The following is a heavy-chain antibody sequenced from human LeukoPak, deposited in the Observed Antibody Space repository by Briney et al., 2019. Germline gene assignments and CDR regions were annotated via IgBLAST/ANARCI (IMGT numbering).Heavy chain of an antibody. Sequence: SGGSLRLSCAASGFTFSSYAMSWVRQAPGKGLEWVSAISGSGGSTYYADSVKGRFAISRDNSKNTLYLQMNSLRAEDTAVYYCAKDLLIRTARAPRGNAFDIWGQGTMVTVSS. D-gene: IGHD3-10*01. CDR1: GFTFSSYA. CDR2: ISGSGGST. J-gene: IGHJ3*02. V-gene: IGHV3-23*01. CDR3: AKDLLIRTARAPRGNAFDI.